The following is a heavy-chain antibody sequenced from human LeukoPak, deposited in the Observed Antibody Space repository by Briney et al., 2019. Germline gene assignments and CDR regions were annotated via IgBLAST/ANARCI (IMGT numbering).Heavy chain of an antibody. Sequence: GGSLRLSCAASGFTFSSYGMHWVRQAPGEGLEWVAVISYDGSNKYYADSVKGRFTISRDNSKNTLYLQMNSLRAEDTAVYYCAKDRKEGYYDSSGYYYYYGMDVWGQGTTVTVSS. V-gene: IGHV3-30*18. CDR3: AKDRKEGYYDSSGYYYYYGMDV. D-gene: IGHD3-22*01. J-gene: IGHJ6*02. CDR2: ISYDGSNK. CDR1: GFTFSSYG.